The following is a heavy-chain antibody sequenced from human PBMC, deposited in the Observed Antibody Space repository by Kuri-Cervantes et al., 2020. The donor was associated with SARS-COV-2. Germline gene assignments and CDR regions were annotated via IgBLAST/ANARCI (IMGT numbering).Heavy chain of an antibody. Sequence: ASVKVSCKASGYTFTSYGISWVRQAPGQGLEWMGWINTYTGNPTYAQGFTGRFVFSLDTSVGTAYLQISSLKAGDTAVYYCARSRRQQGIDYWGQGTLVTVSS. CDR1: GYTFTSYG. J-gene: IGHJ4*02. D-gene: IGHD6-13*01. CDR3: ARSRRQQGIDY. V-gene: IGHV7-4-1*02. CDR2: INTYTGNP.